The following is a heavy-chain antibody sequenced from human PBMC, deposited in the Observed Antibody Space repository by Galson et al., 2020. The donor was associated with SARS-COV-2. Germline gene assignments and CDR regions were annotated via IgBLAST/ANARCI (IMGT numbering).Heavy chain of an antibody. CDR3: AHSAPSSLTIFGVVIVKDYFDY. V-gene: IGHV2-5*01. CDR2: IYWNDDK. J-gene: IGHJ4*02. D-gene: IGHD3-3*01. Sequence: ESGPTLVKPTQTLTLTCTFSGFSLTTSGVGVGWIRQPPGKALEWLALIYWNDDKRYSPSLNSRLTITKDTSKNQVVLTMTNMDPVDTATYFCAHSAPSSLTIFGVVIVKDYFDYWGQGTLVTVSS. CDR1: GFSLTTSGVG.